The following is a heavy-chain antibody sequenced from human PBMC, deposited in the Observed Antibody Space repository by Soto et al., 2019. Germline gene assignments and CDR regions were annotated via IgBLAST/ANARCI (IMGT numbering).Heavy chain of an antibody. D-gene: IGHD6-19*01. J-gene: IGHJ4*02. CDR2: IWYDGSNK. Sequence: GGSLRLSCAASGFTFSSYGMHWVRQAPGKGLEWVAVIWYDGSNKYYADSVKGRFTISRDNSKNTLYLQMNSLRAEDTAVYYCARDRTTYSSGWYTGVIGYWGQGTLVTVSS. CDR1: GFTFSSYG. V-gene: IGHV3-33*01. CDR3: ARDRTTYSSGWYTGVIGY.